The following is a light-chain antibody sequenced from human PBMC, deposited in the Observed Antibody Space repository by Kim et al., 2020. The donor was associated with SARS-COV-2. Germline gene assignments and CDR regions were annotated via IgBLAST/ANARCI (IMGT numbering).Light chain of an antibody. CDR2: EVS. CDR1: QSLRHSDGKAY. Sequence: DIVMTQTPLSLSVTPGQPASMSCKSSQSLRHSDGKAYLFWYMQKLGQPPHLLIYEVSNRFSGVPDRISGSGSGTDFTLRISRVEAEDAGVYYCMQSMQLPYSFGQGTKLEIK. V-gene: IGKV2D-29*01. J-gene: IGKJ2*03. CDR3: MQSMQLPYS.